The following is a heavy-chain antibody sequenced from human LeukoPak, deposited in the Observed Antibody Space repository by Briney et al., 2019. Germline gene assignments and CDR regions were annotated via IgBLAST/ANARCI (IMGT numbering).Heavy chain of an antibody. J-gene: IGHJ2*01. CDR2: INHDGSEM. V-gene: IGHV3-7*01. D-gene: IGHD3-22*01. CDR1: GFTFSNYW. CDR3: ARDQGSMIVVRTTSWYFDL. Sequence: GGSLRLSCAASGFTFSNYWMSWVRQAPGKGLEWLANINHDGSEMYYVDSVKGRFTISRDNGKNSLYLQINSLRADDTAVYYCARDQGSMIVVRTTSWYFDLWGRGTLVTVSS.